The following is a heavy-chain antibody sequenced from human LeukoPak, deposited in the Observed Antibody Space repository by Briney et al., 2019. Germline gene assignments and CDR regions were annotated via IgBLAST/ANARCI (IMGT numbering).Heavy chain of an antibody. J-gene: IGHJ4*02. CDR1: GGSFSGYY. CDR3: ARHWLDSGTPDRFDY. CDR2: INHSGST. Sequence: PSETLSLTCAVYGGSFSGYYWSWIRQPPGKGLEWIGEINHSGSTNYNPSLKRRVTISVDTSKNQFSLKLSSVTAADTAVYYCARHWLDSGTPDRFDYWGQGTLVSVSS. D-gene: IGHD3-10*01. V-gene: IGHV4-34*01.